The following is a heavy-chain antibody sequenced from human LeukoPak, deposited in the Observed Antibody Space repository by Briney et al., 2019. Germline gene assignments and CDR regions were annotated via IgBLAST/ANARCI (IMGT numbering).Heavy chain of an antibody. V-gene: IGHV3-30*04. J-gene: IGHJ4*02. D-gene: IGHD6-19*01. CDR3: ARDQAVAGTVGYFDY. CDR2: ISYDGSNK. Sequence: GGSLRLSCAASGFTFISYAMHWVGQAPGKGLEWVAVISYDGSNKYYADSVKGRFTISRDNSKNTLYLQMNSLRAEDTAVYYCARDQAVAGTVGYFDYWGQGTLVTVSS. CDR1: GFTFISYA.